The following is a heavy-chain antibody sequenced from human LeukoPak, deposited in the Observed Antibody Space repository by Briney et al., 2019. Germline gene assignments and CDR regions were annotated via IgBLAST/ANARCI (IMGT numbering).Heavy chain of an antibody. CDR1: GFTFANYG. V-gene: IGHV3-23*01. D-gene: IGHD3-22*01. CDR2: IGGGANT. Sequence: GGSLRLACAASGFTFANYGTSWVRQAPGRGLECVSTIGGGANTYHADSVQGRFTISRDNTKSSLYVQMNSLIAEDTAVYYCAKGLGYSPATLYDYWGQGTLVTVSS. J-gene: IGHJ4*02. CDR3: AKGLGYSPATLYDY.